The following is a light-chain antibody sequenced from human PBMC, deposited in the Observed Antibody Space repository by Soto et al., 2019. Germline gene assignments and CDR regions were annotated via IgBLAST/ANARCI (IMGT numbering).Light chain of an antibody. V-gene: IGLV2-14*03. CDR2: DVS. CDR1: SSDVGGYNY. CDR3: SSYTSSSTLSTYV. Sequence: QSVLTQPASVSGPPGQSITISCTGTSSDVGGYNYVSWYQHHPGKAPKLMIYDVSNRPSGVSNRFSGSKSGNTASLIISGLQAEDEADYYCSSYTSSSTLSTYVFGTGTKVTAL. J-gene: IGLJ1*01.